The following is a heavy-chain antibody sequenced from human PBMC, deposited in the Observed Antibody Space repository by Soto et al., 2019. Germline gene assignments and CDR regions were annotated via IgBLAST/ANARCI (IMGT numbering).Heavy chain of an antibody. CDR2: IYYSGTT. J-gene: IGHJ6*02. V-gene: IGHV4-31*03. CDR1: GGSISSGGYY. D-gene: IGHD2-21*01. CDR3: AASCVACGGFNYYGMDV. Sequence: SETLSLTCTVSGGSISSGGYYWYWIRQHPGKGLEWIGYIYYSGTTYYNPSLKSRVTISVDTSKNQFSLKLSSVTAADTAVYYCAASCVACGGFNYYGMDVWCQGTTVT.